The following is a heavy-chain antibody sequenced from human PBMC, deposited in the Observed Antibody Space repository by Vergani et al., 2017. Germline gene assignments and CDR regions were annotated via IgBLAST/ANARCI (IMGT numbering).Heavy chain of an antibody. CDR3: ARDPRPAEYGSGGSCYNGAEGY. D-gene: IGHD2-15*01. CDR2: IYSGGST. J-gene: IGHJ4*02. Sequence: EVQLVESGGGLIQPGGSLRLSCAASGFTVSSNYMSWVRQAPGTGLEWVSVIYSGGSTYYADSVKGRFTIPRDHSKNTLYLQMNSLRAEDTAVYYCARDPRPAEYGSGGSCYNGAEGYWGQGTLVTVSS. CDR1: GFTVSSNY. V-gene: IGHV3-53*01.